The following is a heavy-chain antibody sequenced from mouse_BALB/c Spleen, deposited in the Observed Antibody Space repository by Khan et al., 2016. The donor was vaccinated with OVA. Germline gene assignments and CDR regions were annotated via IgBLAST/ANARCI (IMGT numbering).Heavy chain of an antibody. D-gene: IGHD2-14*01. CDR2: IIPSNDYT. Sequence: VQLQQSGAELARPGASVKMSCKASGYTFTTYTIHWVKQRPGQGLEWIGYIIPSNDYTNYNQKFKDRATLTADKSSSTADMQLSSLTSEDSAVYYCVREGAYYRSDGWFAYWGQGTLVTVSA. CDR3: VREGAYYRSDGWFAY. V-gene: IGHV1-4*01. CDR1: GYTFTTYT. J-gene: IGHJ3*01.